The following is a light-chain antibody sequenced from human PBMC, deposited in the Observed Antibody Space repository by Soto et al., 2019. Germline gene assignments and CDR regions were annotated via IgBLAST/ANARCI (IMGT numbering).Light chain of an antibody. J-gene: IGLJ1*01. CDR1: SSDVGGYNY. V-gene: IGLV2-14*03. CDR2: DVS. CDR3: SSYTSSSTLSTYV. Sequence: ALTQPASVSGSPGQSITISCTGTSSDVGGYNYVSWYQHHPGKAPKLMIYDVSNRPPGVSNRFSGSKSGNTASLIISGLQAEDEADYYCSSYTSSSTLSTYVFGTGTKVTVL.